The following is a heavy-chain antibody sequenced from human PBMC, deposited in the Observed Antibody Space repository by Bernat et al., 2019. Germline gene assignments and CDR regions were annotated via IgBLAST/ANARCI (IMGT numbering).Heavy chain of an antibody. Sequence: EVQLVESGGGLVQPGGSLRLSCAASGFIFSDPYMDWVRQAPGKGMEWVARIKNKGYSYTTEYAASVKGRFTISRDDSKNSLYLQMNTLQTEDTALYYCTRNHRGWFDHWGQGTLVTVSS. V-gene: IGHV3-72*01. J-gene: IGHJ5*02. CDR3: TRNHRGWFDH. CDR2: IKNKGYSYTT. CDR1: GFIFSDPY. D-gene: IGHD1-14*01.